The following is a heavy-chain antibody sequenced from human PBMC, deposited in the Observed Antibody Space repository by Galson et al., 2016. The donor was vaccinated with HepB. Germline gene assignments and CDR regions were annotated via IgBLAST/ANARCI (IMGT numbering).Heavy chain of an antibody. D-gene: IGHD6-19*01. CDR1: GFSFSGSW. V-gene: IGHV3-7*03. CDR2: INDHGGTK. J-gene: IGHJ5*02. Sequence: SLRLSCAASGFSFSGSWMSWVRQAPGKGLECVANINDHGGTKYYVDSVKGRFTISRDNAKSSLYLQMNSLRDDDTAVYYCERDGGWYAWFDPWGQGTLVTVSS. CDR3: ERDGGWYAWFDP.